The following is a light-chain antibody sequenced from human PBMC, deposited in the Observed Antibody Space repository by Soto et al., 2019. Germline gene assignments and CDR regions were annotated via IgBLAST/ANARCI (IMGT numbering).Light chain of an antibody. CDR3: QQCNTPFT. Sequence: DIQMTQSPSTLSASVGDRVAITGRASQNIGSRLAWYQQKPDEAPKLLIYDASSLESGVPLRFGGSGSGTDFTLIISSLQPDDFATYYCQQCNTPFTFGGGTKVEIK. J-gene: IGKJ4*01. V-gene: IGKV1-5*01. CDR1: QNIGSR. CDR2: DAS.